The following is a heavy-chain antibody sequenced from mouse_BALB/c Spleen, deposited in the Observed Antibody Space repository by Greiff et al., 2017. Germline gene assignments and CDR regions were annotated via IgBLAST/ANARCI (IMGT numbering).Heavy chain of an antibody. CDR2: ISSGSSTI. D-gene: IGHD2-1*01. Sequence: EVQLQESGGGLVQPGGSRKLSCAASGFTFSSFGMHWVRQAPEKGLEWVAYISSGSSTIYYADTVKGRFTISRDNPKNTLFLQMTSLRSEDTAMYYCAREGYGNSWFAYWGQGTLVTVSA. CDR1: GFTFSSFG. CDR3: AREGYGNSWFAY. J-gene: IGHJ3*01. V-gene: IGHV5-17*02.